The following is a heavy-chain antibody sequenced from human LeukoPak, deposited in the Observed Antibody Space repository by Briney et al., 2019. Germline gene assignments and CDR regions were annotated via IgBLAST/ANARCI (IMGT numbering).Heavy chain of an antibody. D-gene: IGHD3-16*01. V-gene: IGHV3-23*01. CDR3: AKDGRFGDFDH. CDR2: VSGSGGIP. Sequence: GGSLRLSCVTSGFNFSSFVMNWVRQAPGKGPGWISSVSGSGGIPYYADSVKGRFTVSRDNSKNTFFLHMNGLRVEDTALYYCAKDGRFGDFDHWGQGTLVAVPS. CDR1: GFNFSSFV. J-gene: IGHJ4*02.